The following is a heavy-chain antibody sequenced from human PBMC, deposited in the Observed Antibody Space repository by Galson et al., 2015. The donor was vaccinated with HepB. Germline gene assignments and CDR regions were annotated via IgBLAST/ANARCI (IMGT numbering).Heavy chain of an antibody. D-gene: IGHD3-22*01. Sequence: SLRLSCAASGFTFSSYSMNWVRQAPGKGLEWVSSISSSSSYIYYADSVKGRFTISRDNAKNSLYLQMNSLRAEDTAVYYCARVGDTGGYYDSSGYYYYYYGMDVWGQGTTVTVSS. CDR2: ISSSSSYI. CDR1: GFTFSSYS. CDR3: ARVGDTGGYYDSSGYYYYYYGMDV. V-gene: IGHV3-21*01. J-gene: IGHJ6*02.